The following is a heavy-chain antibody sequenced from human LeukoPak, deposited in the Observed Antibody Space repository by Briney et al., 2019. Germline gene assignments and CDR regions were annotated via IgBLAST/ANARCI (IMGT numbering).Heavy chain of an antibody. Sequence: PGGSLRLSCAASGFTFSSYEMHWVRQAPGKGPEWVSYISGSGSTKYYADSVKGRFTISRDNALNSLHLQMRSLRDEDTAVYYCATLRPRQQLVVDHWGQGTLVTVSS. D-gene: IGHD6-13*01. CDR2: ISGSGSTK. CDR1: GFTFSSYE. J-gene: IGHJ4*02. CDR3: ATLRPRQQLVVDH. V-gene: IGHV3-48*03.